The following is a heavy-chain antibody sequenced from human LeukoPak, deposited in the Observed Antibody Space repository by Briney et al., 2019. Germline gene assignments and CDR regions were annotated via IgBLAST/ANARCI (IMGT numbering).Heavy chain of an antibody. V-gene: IGHV3-23*01. Sequence: GGSLRLSCAASGFAFSSYVISWVRQAPGTGLEWVSTISGSGGNTYYADSVKGRFTISRDNSENTLYLQMNSLRAEDTAVYYCAPGELLLFTYWGQGTLVTVSS. CDR2: ISGSGGNT. CDR1: GFAFSSYV. CDR3: APGELLLFTY. D-gene: IGHD3-10*01. J-gene: IGHJ4*02.